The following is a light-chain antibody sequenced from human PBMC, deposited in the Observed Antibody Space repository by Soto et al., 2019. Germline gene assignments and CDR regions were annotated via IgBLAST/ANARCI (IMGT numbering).Light chain of an antibody. CDR1: QSLLHSNGYNY. CDR2: GAS. Sequence: DIVMTQSPLSLLVTPGEPASISCRSSQSLLHSNGYNYLDWYQKKAGQPPRLLIFGASSRDTGIPDRFRGSGSGTDFTLTISRLEPEDFEVYYCQQYGGSPRTFGQGTKVDIK. J-gene: IGKJ1*01. V-gene: IGKV3-20*01. CDR3: QQYGGSPRT.